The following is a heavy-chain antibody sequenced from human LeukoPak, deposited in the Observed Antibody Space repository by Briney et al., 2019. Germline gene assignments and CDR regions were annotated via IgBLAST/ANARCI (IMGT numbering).Heavy chain of an antibody. Sequence: ASVKVSCKASGGTFTSYDINWVRQATGQGLEWMGWMNPNSGNTGYAQKFQGRVTITRNTSISTAYMELSSLRSEDTAVYYCARLSSHYGDYKVDPWGQGTLVTVSS. V-gene: IGHV1-8*03. J-gene: IGHJ5*02. CDR1: GGTFTSYD. CDR3: ARLSSHYGDYKVDP. D-gene: IGHD4-17*01. CDR2: MNPNSGNT.